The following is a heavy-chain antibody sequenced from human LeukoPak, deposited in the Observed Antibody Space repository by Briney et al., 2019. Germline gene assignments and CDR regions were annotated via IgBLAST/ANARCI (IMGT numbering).Heavy chain of an antibody. V-gene: IGHV4-34*01. CDR3: ATALLWFVELFDY. CDR1: GGSFSGYY. J-gene: IGHJ4*02. Sequence: SETLSLTCAVYGGSFSGYYWSWIRQPPGKGLEWIGEINHSGSTNYNPSLKSRVTISVNTASNQLSLKLRSVTATDPAVYYCATALLWFVELFDYCGQG. D-gene: IGHD3-10*01. CDR2: INHSGST.